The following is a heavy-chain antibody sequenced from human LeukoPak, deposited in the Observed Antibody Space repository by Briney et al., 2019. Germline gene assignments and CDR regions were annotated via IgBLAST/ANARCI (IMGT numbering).Heavy chain of an antibody. Sequence: ASVKVPCKASGYTFTSYDINWVRQATGQGLEWMGWMNPNSGNTGYAQKFQGRVTMTRNTSISTAYMELSSLRSEDTAVYYCARAGARYDILTGYSFDYWGQGTLVTVSS. J-gene: IGHJ4*02. CDR2: MNPNSGNT. CDR3: ARAGARYDILTGYSFDY. V-gene: IGHV1-8*01. D-gene: IGHD3-9*01. CDR1: GYTFTSYD.